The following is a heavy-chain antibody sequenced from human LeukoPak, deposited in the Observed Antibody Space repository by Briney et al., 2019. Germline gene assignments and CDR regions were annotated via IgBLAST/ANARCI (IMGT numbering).Heavy chain of an antibody. Sequence: ASVKVSCKASGYTFTNYFIHWVRQAPGQGLEWMGIINPSGGSTSYAQKFQGTVTMTRDTPTNTVYMELSSLRSEDTAVYYCARDYSNARAFDYWGQGTLVTVSS. V-gene: IGHV1-46*01. J-gene: IGHJ4*02. CDR1: GYTFTNYF. D-gene: IGHD4-11*01. CDR3: ARDYSNARAFDY. CDR2: INPSGGST.